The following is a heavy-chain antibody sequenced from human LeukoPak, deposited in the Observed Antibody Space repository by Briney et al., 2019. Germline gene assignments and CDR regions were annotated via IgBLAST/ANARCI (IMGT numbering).Heavy chain of an antibody. J-gene: IGHJ4*02. CDR3: AREELWFGELDSGYFDY. Sequence: SETLSLTCTVSGGSISSYYWSWIRQPPGEGLEWIGYIYYSGSTNYNPSLKSRVTISVDTSKNQFSLKLSSVTAADTAVYYCAREELWFGELDSGYFDYWGQGTLVTVSS. CDR1: GGSISSYY. CDR2: IYYSGST. V-gene: IGHV4-59*01. D-gene: IGHD3-10*01.